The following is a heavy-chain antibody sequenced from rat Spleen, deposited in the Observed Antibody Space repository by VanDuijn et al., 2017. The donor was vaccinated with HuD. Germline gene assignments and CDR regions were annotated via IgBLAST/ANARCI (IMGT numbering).Heavy chain of an antibody. CDR3: ARRHYGYTDYFDY. J-gene: IGHJ2*01. V-gene: IGHV5-31*01. CDR2: ISYGDTSGHSST. CDR1: GFIFNNFW. Sequence: EVQLVESGGGLVQPGRSLKLSCVASGFIFNNFWMTWIRQAPGKGLEWIASISYGDTSGHSSTYYRDSVKGRFTISRDNAKSTLSLQMDSLRSEDTATYYCARRHYGYTDYFDYWGQGVMVTVSS. D-gene: IGHD1-9*01.